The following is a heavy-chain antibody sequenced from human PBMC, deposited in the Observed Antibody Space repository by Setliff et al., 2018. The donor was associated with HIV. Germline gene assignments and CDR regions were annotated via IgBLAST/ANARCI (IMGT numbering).Heavy chain of an antibody. CDR1: GASSSSHY. Sequence: SETLSLTCTVSGASSSSHYWSWIRQPPGKAPEWIGYVYNSGTTKYNPSLKRRVTISVDTSKNQLSLMLWSVTAADTAVYYCARGYDVVTGSPLYYMDVWGKGTTVTVSS. CDR3: ARGYDVVTGSPLYYMDV. D-gene: IGHD3-9*01. V-gene: IGHV4-59*11. CDR2: VYNSGTT. J-gene: IGHJ6*03.